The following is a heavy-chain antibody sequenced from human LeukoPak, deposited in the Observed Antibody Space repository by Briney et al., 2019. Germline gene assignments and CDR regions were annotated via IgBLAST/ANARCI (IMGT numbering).Heavy chain of an antibody. CDR2: IYYSGST. D-gene: IGHD3-10*01. V-gene: IGHV4-39*01. Sequence: SETLSLTCTVSGDSISSSSYHWGWIRQPPGKGLEWIGSIYYSGSTYYNPSLKSRVTISVDTSKNQFSLKLSSVTAADTAVFYCARPRLELFPFDYWGQGTLVTVSS. CDR3: ARPRLELFPFDY. CDR1: GDSISSSSYH. J-gene: IGHJ4*02.